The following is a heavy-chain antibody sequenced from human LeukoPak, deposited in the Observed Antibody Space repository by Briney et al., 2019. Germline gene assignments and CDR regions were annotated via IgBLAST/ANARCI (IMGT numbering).Heavy chain of an antibody. J-gene: IGHJ4*02. CDR3: AAEDSGWYEADPYYFDY. V-gene: IGHV3-66*02. CDR1: GFTFSSNY. CDR2: IYSGGST. D-gene: IGHD6-19*01. Sequence: GGSLRLSCAASGFTFSSNYMSWVRQAPGKGLEWVSVIYSGGSTYYADSVKGRFTISRDNSKNTLYLQMNSLRAEDTAVYYCAAEDSGWYEADPYYFDYWGQGTLVTVSS.